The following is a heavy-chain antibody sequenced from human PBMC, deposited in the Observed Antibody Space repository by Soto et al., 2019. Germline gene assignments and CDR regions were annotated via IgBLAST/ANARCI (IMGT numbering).Heavy chain of an antibody. CDR1: GGSISSGDYY. V-gene: IGHV4-30-4*01. Sequence: SETLSLTCTVSGGSISSGDYYWNWIRQPPGKGLEWIGYIYYSGSTYYNPSLKSRVTISVDTSKNQFSLKLSSVTAADTAVYYCALQPAYYYGMDVWGQGTTVTVSS. D-gene: IGHD2-2*01. CDR2: IYYSGST. CDR3: ALQPAYYYGMDV. J-gene: IGHJ6*02.